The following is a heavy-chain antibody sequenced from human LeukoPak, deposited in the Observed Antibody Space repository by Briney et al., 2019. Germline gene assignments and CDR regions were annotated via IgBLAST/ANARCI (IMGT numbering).Heavy chain of an antibody. J-gene: IGHJ5*02. Sequence: TLSLTCTVSGASINSGNYYWSWVRQPAGKGLEWIGRIFTTGSTNYNPSLKSRVTISLDTSKNQVSLKLSSVTAADTAVYYCARVGGPENWFDPWGQGTLVTVSS. V-gene: IGHV4-61*02. CDR3: ARVGGPENWFDP. CDR2: IFTTGST. CDR1: GASINSGNYY. D-gene: IGHD1-26*01.